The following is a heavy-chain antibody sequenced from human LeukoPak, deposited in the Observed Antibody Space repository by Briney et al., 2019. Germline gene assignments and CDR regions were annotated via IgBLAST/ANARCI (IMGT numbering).Heavy chain of an antibody. CDR1: GFTFSSYS. J-gene: IGHJ4*02. D-gene: IGHD1-26*01. CDR3: ARDFWEGATPLGY. Sequence: GGSLRLSCAASGFTFSSYSMNWVRQAPGKGLGWVSSISSSSSYIYYADSVKGRFTISRDNAKNSLYLQMNSLRAEDTAVYYCARDFWEGATPLGYWGQGTLVTVSS. CDR2: ISSSSSYI. V-gene: IGHV3-21*01.